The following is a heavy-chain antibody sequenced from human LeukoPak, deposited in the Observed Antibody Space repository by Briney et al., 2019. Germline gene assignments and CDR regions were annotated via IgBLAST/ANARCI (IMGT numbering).Heavy chain of an antibody. CDR3: ARGVGFSGYCSSTSCYTLGWFDP. CDR2: IKQDGSEK. J-gene: IGHJ5*02. Sequence: GGSPRLSCAASGFTFSSYWMSWVRQAPGKGLEWVANIKQDGSEKYYVDSVKGRFTISRDNAKNSLYLQMDSLRAEDTAVYYCARGVGFSGYCSSTSCYTLGWFDPWGQGTLVTVSS. V-gene: IGHV3-7*03. CDR1: GFTFSSYW. D-gene: IGHD2-2*02.